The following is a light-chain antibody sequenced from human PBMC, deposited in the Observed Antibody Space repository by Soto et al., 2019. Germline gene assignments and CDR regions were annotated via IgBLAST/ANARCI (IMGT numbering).Light chain of an antibody. J-gene: IGKJ2*01. CDR3: QQYSNTPPYT. V-gene: IGKV4-1*01. CDR2: WAS. Sequence: DVVMTQSPDSLAVSLGERATINCKSSQNVLYKYNNESSLAWYQQKPGQPPKLLIYWASTRKPGVPDRFSGSGSESDFTLTIRSLQAEDVAVYYCQQYSNTPPYTFGQVTKLEI. CDR1: QNVLYKYNNESS.